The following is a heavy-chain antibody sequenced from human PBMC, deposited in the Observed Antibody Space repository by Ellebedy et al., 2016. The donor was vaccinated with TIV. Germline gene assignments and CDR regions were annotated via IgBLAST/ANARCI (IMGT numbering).Heavy chain of an antibody. CDR2: IWYDGGNK. J-gene: IGHJ4*02. CDR1: GFIFSNFG. D-gene: IGHD3-10*01. CDR3: ARDGHAGMVEGNYFDY. Sequence: GESLKISCEASGFIFSNFGMHWVRQSPGKGLEWVAFIWYDGGNKYYVDSVKGRFTISRDNSKNTLYLQMNSLRTEDTAGYYCARDGHAGMVEGNYFDYWGQGTLVTVSS. V-gene: IGHV3-33*01.